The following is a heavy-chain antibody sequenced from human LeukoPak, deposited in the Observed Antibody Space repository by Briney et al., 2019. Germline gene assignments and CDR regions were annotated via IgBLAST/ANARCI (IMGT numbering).Heavy chain of an antibody. CDR1: GASMSTYY. Sequence: PSETLSLTCAVSGASMSTYYWCWIRQPPGQGLEWIGYISYRGGTNYNPSLKSRVTMSLDTSKNQFSLKLSSVTAADTAIYYCARVGDTSDYFYYLDYWGQGALVTVSS. V-gene: IGHV4-59*01. D-gene: IGHD3-22*01. CDR2: ISYRGGT. J-gene: IGHJ4*02. CDR3: ARVGDTSDYFYYLDY.